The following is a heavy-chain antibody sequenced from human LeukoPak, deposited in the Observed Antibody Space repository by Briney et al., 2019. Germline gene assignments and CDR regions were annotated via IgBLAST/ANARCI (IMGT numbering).Heavy chain of an antibody. V-gene: IGHV3-73*01. CDR3: TSQVDEGY. J-gene: IGHJ4*02. D-gene: IGHD5-12*01. CDR2: IRSKARSYAT. Sequence: GGSLKLSCAASGFSFSTSGMHWLRQASGKGLEWVGRIRSKARSYATTYAESVKGRFTISRDDSKNTAYLQMNSLKTEDTAVYYCTSQVDEGYWGQGTLVTVSS. CDR1: GFSFSTSG.